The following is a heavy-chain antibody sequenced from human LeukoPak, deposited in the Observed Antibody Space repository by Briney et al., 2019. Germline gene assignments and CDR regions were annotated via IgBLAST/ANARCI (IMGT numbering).Heavy chain of an antibody. CDR3: AWGGGHCSSTSCYAGNWFDP. CDR1: GGTFSSYA. CDR2: IIPIFGTA. J-gene: IGHJ5*02. V-gene: IGHV1-69*06. Sequence: SVKVSCKASGGTFSSYAISWVRQAPGQGLEWMGGIIPIFGTANYAQKFQGRVTITADKSTSTAYMELSSLGSEDTAVYYCAWGGGHCSSTSCYAGNWFDPWGQGTLVTVSS. D-gene: IGHD2-2*01.